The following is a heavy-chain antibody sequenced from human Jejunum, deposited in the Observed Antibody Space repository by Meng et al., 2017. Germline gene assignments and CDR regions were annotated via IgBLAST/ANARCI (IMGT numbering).Heavy chain of an antibody. V-gene: IGHV3-53*05. Sequence: GESLKISCAASGFDVGNKYMSWVRQAPGKGLEWVSVIYSTGYMQYGESVRGRFTIFRDFSKNTVSLQMDSLRPEDTAVYYCARNLKVYAFDLWGQGTLVTVSS. J-gene: IGHJ3*01. CDR2: IYSTGYM. D-gene: IGHD3-9*01. CDR1: GFDVGNKY. CDR3: ARNLKVYAFDL.